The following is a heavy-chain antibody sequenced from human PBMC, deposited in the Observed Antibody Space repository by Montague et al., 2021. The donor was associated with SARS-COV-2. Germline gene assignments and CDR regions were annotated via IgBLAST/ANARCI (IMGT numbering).Heavy chain of an antibody. CDR2: INHGGST. CDR3: ARLRDGVVPSPILGVGPYYSYYYMDV. Sequence: SETLSLTCAVHGTSFSGYYWNWIRQPPGKELEWIGEINHGGSTKYSPSLKSRLTISADTSKNQFSLKLTSVAAADTAVYYCARLRDGVVPSPILGVGPYYSYYYMDVWGRGTTVTVFS. J-gene: IGHJ6*03. V-gene: IGHV4-34*01. CDR1: GTSFSGYY. D-gene: IGHD3-10*01.